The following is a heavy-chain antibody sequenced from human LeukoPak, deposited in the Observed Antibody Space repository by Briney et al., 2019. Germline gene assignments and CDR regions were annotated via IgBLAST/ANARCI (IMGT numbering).Heavy chain of an antibody. CDR2: ISSSSSYI. Sequence: GGSLRLSCAASGFTFDTYSMTWVRQAPGKGLEWVSSISSSSSYIYYADSVKGRFTISRDNAKNSLYLQMNSLRAEDTAVYYCARDWYGGSSGYYSTHYYYYYYMDVWGKGTTVTISS. J-gene: IGHJ6*03. V-gene: IGHV3-21*01. D-gene: IGHD3-22*01. CDR3: ARDWYGGSSGYYSTHYYYYYYMDV. CDR1: GFTFDTYS.